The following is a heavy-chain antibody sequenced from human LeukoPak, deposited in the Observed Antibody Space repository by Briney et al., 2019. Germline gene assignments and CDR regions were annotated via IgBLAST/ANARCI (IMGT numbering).Heavy chain of an antibody. V-gene: IGHV3-23*01. CDR2: ISGSGGST. J-gene: IGHJ4*02. D-gene: IGHD2-15*01. CDR1: GFTFSSYA. CDR3: AKDPTNIVVVVAAVSD. Sequence: GGSLRLACAASGFTFSSYAMSWVRQAPGEGLEWVSAISGSGGSTYYADSVKGRFTISRDNSKNTLYLQMNSLRAEDTAVYYCAKDPTNIVVVVAAVSDWGQGTLVTVSS.